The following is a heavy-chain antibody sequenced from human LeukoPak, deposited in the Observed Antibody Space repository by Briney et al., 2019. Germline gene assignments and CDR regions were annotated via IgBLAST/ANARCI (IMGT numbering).Heavy chain of an antibody. J-gene: IGHJ4*02. V-gene: IGHV1-18*01. D-gene: IGHD3-22*01. CDR3: AREWSGYYDSMAY. CDR2: VGTSSGST. Sequence: GASVKVSCKASGYTFTTYGISWVRQAPGQGLEWMGWVGTSSGSTNYAQKLQGRVTMTTDTSTTTAYMELRSLRFDDTAVYYCAREWSGYYDSMAYWGQGTLVTVSS. CDR1: GYTFTTYG.